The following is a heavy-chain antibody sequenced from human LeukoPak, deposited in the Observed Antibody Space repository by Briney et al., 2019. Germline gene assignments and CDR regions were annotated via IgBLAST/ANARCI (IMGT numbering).Heavy chain of an antibody. CDR3: AKDPVPAAWAGWFDP. CDR2: IKQDGSDK. J-gene: IGHJ5*02. V-gene: IGHV3-7*01. Sequence: GGSLRLSCAASGFSFTNYWMSWVRQAPGKGLEWVANIKQDGSDKYYVDSVRGRFTISRDNAKNSLYLQMNSLRAEDTAVYYCAKDPVPAAWAGWFDPWGQGTLVTVSS. D-gene: IGHD2-2*01. CDR1: GFSFTNYW.